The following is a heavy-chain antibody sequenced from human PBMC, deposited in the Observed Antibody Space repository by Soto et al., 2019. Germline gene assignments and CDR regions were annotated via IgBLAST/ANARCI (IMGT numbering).Heavy chain of an antibody. CDR1: GFTFSSYA. Sequence: QVQLVESGGGVVQPGRSLRLSCAASGFTFSSYAMHWVRQAPGKGLEWVAVISYDGSNKYYADSVKGRFTISRDNSKNTLYLQMNSLRAEDTAVYYCARGGMGRILRTNGVCYMAPFFDYWGQGTLVTVSS. J-gene: IGHJ4*02. CDR3: ARGGMGRILRTNGVCYMAPFFDY. D-gene: IGHD2-8*01. CDR2: ISYDGSNK. V-gene: IGHV3-30-3*01.